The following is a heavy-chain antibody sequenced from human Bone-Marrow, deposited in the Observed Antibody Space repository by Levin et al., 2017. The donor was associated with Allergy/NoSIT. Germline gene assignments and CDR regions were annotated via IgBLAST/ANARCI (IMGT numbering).Heavy chain of an antibody. J-gene: IGHJ3*02. V-gene: IGHV5-51*01. CDR1: EDTFDSFW. CDR3: ARRWADAFDM. D-gene: IGHD6-13*01. CDR2: IYPDDSHT. Sequence: AGESLKISFKGSEDTFDSFWIGWLRQMPGKGLECIGVIYPDDSHTIYSPAFQGQVTISADRSITTAYLQWGSLKASDTAIYYCARRWADAFDMWGQGTMVTVSS.